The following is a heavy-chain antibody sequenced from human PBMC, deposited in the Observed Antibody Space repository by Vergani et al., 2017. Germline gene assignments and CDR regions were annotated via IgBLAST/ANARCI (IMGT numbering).Heavy chain of an antibody. CDR3: ARGWVSGWYGELGY. V-gene: IGHV4-59*01. J-gene: IGHJ4*02. CDR1: GGSISSSY. CDR2: ISYTGST. Sequence: QVQLQESGPGLVKPSETLSLTCTVSGGSISSSYWTWIRQPPGKGLEWIGNISYTGSTNYNPSLQSRVTMSVDTSNNQFSLRLSSVTAADTAVYYCARGWVSGWYGELGYWGQGTLVTVSS. D-gene: IGHD6-19*01.